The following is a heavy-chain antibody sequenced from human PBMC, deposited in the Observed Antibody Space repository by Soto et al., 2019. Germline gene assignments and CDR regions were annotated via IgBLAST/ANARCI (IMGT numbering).Heavy chain of an antibody. Sequence: GESLKISCKGSGYSFTSYWISWVRQMPGKGLEWMGRIDPSDSYTNYSPSFQGHVTSSADKSISTAYLQWSSLKASDTAMYYCAKDRMSYNSVWDPFDIWGQGTMVTVSS. CDR1: GYSFTSYW. V-gene: IGHV5-10-1*01. J-gene: IGHJ3*02. CDR3: AKDRMSYNSVWDPFDI. CDR2: IDPSDSYT. D-gene: IGHD3-10*01.